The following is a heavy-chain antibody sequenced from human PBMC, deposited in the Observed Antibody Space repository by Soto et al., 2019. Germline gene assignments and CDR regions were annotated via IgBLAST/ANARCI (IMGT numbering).Heavy chain of an antibody. CDR2: MNPNSGNT. J-gene: IGHJ6*02. CDR3: ARLERGPYVWGSYRYLYYSYYGMDV. D-gene: IGHD3-16*02. CDR1: GYTFTSYD. V-gene: IGHV1-8*01. Sequence: ASVKVSCKASGYTFTSYDINWVRQATGQGLEGMGWMNPNSGNTGYAQKFQGRVTMTRNTSIRTAYMELSSLRSEDTAVYYCARLERGPYVWGSYRYLYYSYYGMDVWGQGTTVTVSS.